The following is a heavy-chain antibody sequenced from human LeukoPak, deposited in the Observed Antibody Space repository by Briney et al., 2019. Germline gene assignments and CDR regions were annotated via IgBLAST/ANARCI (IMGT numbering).Heavy chain of an antibody. J-gene: IGHJ5*02. Sequence: SETLSLTCTLSGGSISNYYWSWLRQPPGKGLEWIGNIFYSGSTNYNPSLKSRVTISLDTSKSQFSLKLTSVSAADTAVYYCAREGGSYYHWFDPWGQGTLVTVSS. V-gene: IGHV4-59*01. CDR1: GGSISNYY. CDR2: IFYSGST. CDR3: AREGGSYYHWFDP. D-gene: IGHD1-26*01.